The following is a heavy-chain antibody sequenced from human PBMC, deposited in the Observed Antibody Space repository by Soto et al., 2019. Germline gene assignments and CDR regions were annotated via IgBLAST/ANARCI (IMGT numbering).Heavy chain of an antibody. J-gene: IGHJ4*02. Sequence: PSETLSLTCTVSGGSISTNCWMWIRQPPGKGLEWIGEIDNRGRTNYHPSVKGRVTVALDTSKSQVSLKLTSVTAADTAVYYCARKGVEATWGAMNFWGQGTLVTVSS. CDR1: GGSISTNC. D-gene: IGHD3-16*01. CDR3: ARKGVEATWGAMNF. CDR2: IDNRGRT. V-gene: IGHV4-34*01.